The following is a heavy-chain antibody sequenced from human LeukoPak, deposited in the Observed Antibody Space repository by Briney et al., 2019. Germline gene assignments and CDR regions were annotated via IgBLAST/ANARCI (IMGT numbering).Heavy chain of an antibody. J-gene: IGHJ1*01. CDR2: IKSDGST. CDR1: GFTFSTYC. V-gene: IGHV3-74*01. CDR3: ARAPSEIGGYYPEYIRH. D-gene: IGHD3-22*01. Sequence: GGSLRLSSAASGFTFSTYCMHWVRQAPGKGLVWVSRIKSDGSTNYADSVKGRFTISRDNAKNTLSLQMNSLRPEDTGVYYCARAPSEIGGYYPEYIRHWGQGTLVTVSS.